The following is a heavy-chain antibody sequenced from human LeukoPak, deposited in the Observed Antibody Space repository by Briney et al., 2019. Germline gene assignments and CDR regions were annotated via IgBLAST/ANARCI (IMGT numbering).Heavy chain of an antibody. CDR1: GFTFSTYE. CDR2: ISTSGSSI. Sequence: GGSLRLSCAASGFTFSTYEINWVRQAPGKGLEWLSHISTSGSSIHYADSVKGRFTISRDNAKNSLYLQMNSLRVEDTAVYYCARDATTELGTVYMDVWGKGTTVTISS. D-gene: IGHD4-17*01. V-gene: IGHV3-48*03. CDR3: ARDATTELGTVYMDV. J-gene: IGHJ6*03.